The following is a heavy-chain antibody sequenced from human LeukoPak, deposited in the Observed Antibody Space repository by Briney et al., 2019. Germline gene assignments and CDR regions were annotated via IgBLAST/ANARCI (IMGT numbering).Heavy chain of an antibody. CDR2: INPNSGGT. CDR3: ARASWPLGSYYMDV. V-gene: IGHV1-2*02. CDR1: GYTFTGYY. J-gene: IGHJ6*03. Sequence: ASVKVSCKASGYTFTGYYMHWVRQAPGQGLEWMGWINPNSGGTNYAQKFQGRVTMTRDTSISTAHMELSRLRSDDTAVYYCARASWPLGSYYMDVWGKGTTVTISS. D-gene: IGHD3-10*01.